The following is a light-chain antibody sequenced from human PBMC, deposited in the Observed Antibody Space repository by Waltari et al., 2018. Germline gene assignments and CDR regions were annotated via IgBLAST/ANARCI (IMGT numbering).Light chain of an antibody. CDR1: HSIVTW. J-gene: IGKJ2*01. V-gene: IGKV1-5*03. CDR3: QQYKSSSYT. Sequence: DIQMTQSPFTLSASVGDSVTIPCRASHSIVTWLAWYQQKPGPAPKLLIYMASRLEGGVPSRFSASGSETEFTLTISSLQPDDFATYYCQQYKSSSYTFGQGTKLEI. CDR2: MAS.